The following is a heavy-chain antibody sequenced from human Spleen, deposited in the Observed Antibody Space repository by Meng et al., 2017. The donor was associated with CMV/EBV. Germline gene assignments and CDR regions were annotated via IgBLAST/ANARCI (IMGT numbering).Heavy chain of an antibody. J-gene: IGHJ4*02. Sequence: GSGPRLVKPSRTPVPPCPVFGAPISGDIWWVGVPQPPGKGLEWIGEVYHRGDTNYNPSLKSRVDISVDKSKNQFYLSLFSVTAADTAVYYCGRDQGRELINHWGQGTQVTVSS. CDR1: GAPISGDIW. CDR3: GRDQGRELINH. CDR2: VYHRGDT. V-gene: IGHV4-4*02. D-gene: IGHD1-7*01.